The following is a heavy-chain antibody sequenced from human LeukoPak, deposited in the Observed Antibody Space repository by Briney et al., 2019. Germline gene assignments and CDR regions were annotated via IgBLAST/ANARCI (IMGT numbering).Heavy chain of an antibody. Sequence: SETLSLTCTVSGGSISSYYWSWIRQPAGKGLEWIGRIYTSGSTNYNPSLKSRVTMSVDTSKNQSSLKLSSVTAADTAVYYCARDGRYCSGGSCYENAFDIWGQGTMVTVSS. CDR1: GGSISSYY. V-gene: IGHV4-4*07. CDR2: IYTSGST. J-gene: IGHJ3*02. CDR3: ARDGRYCSGGSCYENAFDI. D-gene: IGHD2-15*01.